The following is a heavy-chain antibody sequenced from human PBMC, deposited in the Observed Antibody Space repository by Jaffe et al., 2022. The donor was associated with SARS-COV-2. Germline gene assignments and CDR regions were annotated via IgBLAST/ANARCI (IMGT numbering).Heavy chain of an antibody. CDR1: GGTFSSYT. J-gene: IGHJ6*02. V-gene: IGHV1-69*08. CDR2: IIPILGIA. Sequence: QVQLVQSGAEVKKPGSSVKVSCKASGGTFSSYTISWVRQAPGQGLEWMGRIIPILGIANYAQKFQGRVTITADKSTSTAYMELSSLRSEDTAVYYCARDKGYSYAIRKGYYYYGMDVWGQGTTVTVSS. D-gene: IGHD5-18*01. CDR3: ARDKGYSYAIRKGYYYYGMDV.